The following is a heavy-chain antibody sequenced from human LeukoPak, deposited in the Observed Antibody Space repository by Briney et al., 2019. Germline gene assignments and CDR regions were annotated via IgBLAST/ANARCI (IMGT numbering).Heavy chain of an antibody. V-gene: IGHV3-30*14. D-gene: IGHD3-22*01. CDR3: ARCYYDGSGFYYYFDY. CDR2: ISYDGSEK. Sequence: PGGSLRLSCAASGFTFSSYPMHWVRQAPGKGLEWVAVISYDGSEKHYADPVKGRFTISRDNPKNTVFLQMGSLRGEDTAVYYCARCYYDGSGFYYYFDYWGQGTLVTVSS. J-gene: IGHJ4*02. CDR1: GFTFSSYP.